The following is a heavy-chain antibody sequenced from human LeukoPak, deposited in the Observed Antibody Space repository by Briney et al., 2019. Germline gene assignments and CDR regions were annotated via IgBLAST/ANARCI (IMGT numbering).Heavy chain of an antibody. Sequence: ASVKVSCKASGGTFSSYAISWVRQAPGQGLEWMGWINPNSGGTNYAQKFQGRVTMTRDTSISTAYMELSRLRSDDTAVYYCARSTEMATISFDYWGQGTLVTVSS. CDR1: GGTFSSYA. D-gene: IGHD5-24*01. J-gene: IGHJ4*02. V-gene: IGHV1-2*02. CDR2: INPNSGGT. CDR3: ARSTEMATISFDY.